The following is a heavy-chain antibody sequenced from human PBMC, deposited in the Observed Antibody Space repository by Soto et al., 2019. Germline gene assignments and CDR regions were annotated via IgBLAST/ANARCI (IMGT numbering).Heavy chain of an antibody. Sequence: PRESLKISCKGSGYSFTSYWISWVRQMPGKGLEWMGRIDPSDSYTNYSPSFQGHVTISADKSISTAYLQWSSLKASDTAMYYCASYGSGSYPPGRDAFDIWGQGTMVTVSS. CDR3: ASYGSGSYPPGRDAFDI. V-gene: IGHV5-10-1*01. CDR1: GYSFTSYW. J-gene: IGHJ3*02. CDR2: IDPSDSYT. D-gene: IGHD3-10*01.